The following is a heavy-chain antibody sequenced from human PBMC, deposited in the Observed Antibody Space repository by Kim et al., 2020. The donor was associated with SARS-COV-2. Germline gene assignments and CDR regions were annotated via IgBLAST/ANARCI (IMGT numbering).Heavy chain of an antibody. CDR1: GFTFSSYW. J-gene: IGHJ4*01. D-gene: IGHD5-18*01. V-gene: IGHV3-7*01. Sequence: GGSLRLSCAASGFTFSSYWMSWVRQAPGKGLEWVANIKQDGSEKYYVDSVKGRFTISRDNAKNSLYLQMNSLRAEDTAVYYCAREGEDTAMVISLDYWGHGTLVTVSS. CDR2: IKQDGSEK. CDR3: AREGEDTAMVISLDY.